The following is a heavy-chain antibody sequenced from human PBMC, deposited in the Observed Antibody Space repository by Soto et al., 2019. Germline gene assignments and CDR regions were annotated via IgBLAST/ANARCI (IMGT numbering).Heavy chain of an antibody. CDR1: LFTFRSYT. Sequence: EVQLLESGGGLVQPGGSLRLSCAASLFTFRSYTMSWARQAPGKGPEWVSAITASGDYTVYADSVKGRFTISRDNSKNTLFLEMSSLRAGDTGVYFCAGRGGSGSYYWGQGTLVTVSS. CDR2: ITASGDYT. J-gene: IGHJ4*02. V-gene: IGHV3-23*01. D-gene: IGHD3-10*01. CDR3: AGRGGSGSYY.